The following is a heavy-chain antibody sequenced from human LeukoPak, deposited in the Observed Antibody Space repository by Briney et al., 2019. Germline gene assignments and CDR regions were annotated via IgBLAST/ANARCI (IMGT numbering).Heavy chain of an antibody. J-gene: IGHJ4*02. Sequence: PGGSLRLSCAASGFTFSSYSMNWVRQAPGKGLEWVSSISSSSSYIHSADSVRGRFTISRDNAKNSLFLQMNSLRAEDTALYYCARGLCSSTSCYYFDYWGQGTLVTVSS. CDR2: ISSSSSYI. CDR3: ARGLCSSTSCYYFDY. CDR1: GFTFSSYS. D-gene: IGHD2-2*01. V-gene: IGHV3-21*04.